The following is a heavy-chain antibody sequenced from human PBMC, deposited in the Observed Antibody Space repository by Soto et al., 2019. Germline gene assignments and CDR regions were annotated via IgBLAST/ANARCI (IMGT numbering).Heavy chain of an antibody. CDR1: GGTFSSYA. J-gene: IGHJ6*02. Sequence: QVQLVQSGAEVKKPGASVKVSCKASGGTFSSYAISWVRQAPGQGLEWMGGLIPIFGTANYAQKFQGRVTMTADESMSTAYKELSSLRSEDTAVYYCARASIGYCSSTSCDEPYYYYGMDVGGLGTTVTVSS. CDR2: LIPIFGTA. CDR3: ARASIGYCSSTSCDEPYYYYGMDV. D-gene: IGHD2-2*01. V-gene: IGHV1-69*01.